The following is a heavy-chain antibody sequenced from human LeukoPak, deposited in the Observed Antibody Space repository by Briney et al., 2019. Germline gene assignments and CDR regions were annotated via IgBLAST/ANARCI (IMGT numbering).Heavy chain of an antibody. J-gene: IGHJ4*02. D-gene: IGHD1-26*01. V-gene: IGHV3-64*01. CDR3: ARDRSRGSYSIDY. CDR2: ISSNGGST. Sequence: GGSLRLSCADSGFTFSSYAMHWVRQAPGKGLEYVSAISSNGGSTYYANSVKGRFTISRDNSKNTLYLQMGSLRAEDMAVYYCARDRSRGSYSIDYWGQGTLVTVSS. CDR1: GFTFSSYA.